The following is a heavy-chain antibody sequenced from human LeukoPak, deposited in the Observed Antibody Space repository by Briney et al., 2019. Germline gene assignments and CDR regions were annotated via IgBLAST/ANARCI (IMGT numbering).Heavy chain of an antibody. CDR1: GFNFGAYV. CDR3: ARDSMGATSPNNFDY. CDR2: ISWTGDGA. V-gene: IGHV3-9*01. J-gene: IGHJ4*02. Sequence: GGSLRLSCAASGFNFGAYVMHWVRQSPGKGLEWVAVISWTGDGAAYADSVKGRFTISRDNSKNTLYLQMNSLRAEDTAVYYCARDSMGATSPNNFDYWGQGTLVTVSS. D-gene: IGHD1-26*01.